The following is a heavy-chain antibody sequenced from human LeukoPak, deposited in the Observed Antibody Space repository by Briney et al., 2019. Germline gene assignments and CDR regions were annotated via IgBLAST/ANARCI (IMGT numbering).Heavy chain of an antibody. CDR2: INPNSGGT. V-gene: IGHV1-2*04. Sequence: GASVKVSCKASGYTFTGYYMHWVRQAPGQGLEWMGWINPNSGGTNYAQKFQGWVTMTRDTSISTAYMELSRLRSDDTAVYYCARGYCSSTSCHQPYYYYGMDVWGQGTTVTVSS. D-gene: IGHD2-2*01. J-gene: IGHJ6*02. CDR1: GYTFTGYY. CDR3: ARGYCSSTSCHQPYYYYGMDV.